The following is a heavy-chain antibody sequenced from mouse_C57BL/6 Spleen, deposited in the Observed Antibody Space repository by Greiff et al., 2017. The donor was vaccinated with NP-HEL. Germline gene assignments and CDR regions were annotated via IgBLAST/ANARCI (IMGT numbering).Heavy chain of an antibody. V-gene: IGHV5-12*01. CDR2: ISNGGGST. J-gene: IGHJ4*01. Sequence: EVKLVESGGGLVQPGGSLKLSCAASGFTFSDYYMYWVRQTPEKRLEWVAYISNGGGSTYYPDTVKGRFTFSRDNAKNTQYLQMSRVKSEDKAMYYCARILEGYWGQGTSVTVSS. CDR3: ARILEGY. CDR1: GFTFSDYY.